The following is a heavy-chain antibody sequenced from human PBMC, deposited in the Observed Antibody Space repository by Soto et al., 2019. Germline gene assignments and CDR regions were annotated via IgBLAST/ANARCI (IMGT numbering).Heavy chain of an antibody. J-gene: IGHJ4*02. V-gene: IGHV3-23*01. CDR2: CRTGGDDGTT. CDR1: GFTLSSYS. Sequence: PGGSLRLSCAASGFTLSSYSMSWLRQAPWKGLEWFSGCRTGGDDGTTYYADSVKGRFTTSGDNSKNTLFLQMNSPIAEDTAIYYCAKKVNPGPGSQHLEYRRQGTLVTVS. CDR3: AKKVNPGPGSQHLEY. D-gene: IGHD3-10*01.